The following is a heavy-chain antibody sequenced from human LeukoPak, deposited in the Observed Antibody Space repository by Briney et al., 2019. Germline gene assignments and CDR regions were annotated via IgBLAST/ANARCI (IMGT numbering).Heavy chain of an antibody. D-gene: IGHD3-9*01. CDR3: AQELSDIFVVRTDS. Sequence: GGSLRLSCTASGFIVSDNYMSWVRQTPGKGLEWVATMSAYNDRTHYADSVRGRFTVSRDNSKNTLSLQMNSLREDDTAVYYCAQELSDIFVVRTDSWGQGTLVTVSS. J-gene: IGHJ4*02. V-gene: IGHV3-23*01. CDR1: GFIVSDNY. CDR2: MSAYNDRT.